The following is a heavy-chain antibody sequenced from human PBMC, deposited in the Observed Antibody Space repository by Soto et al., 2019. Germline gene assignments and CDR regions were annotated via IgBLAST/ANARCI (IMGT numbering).Heavy chain of an antibody. Sequence: GGSLRLSCAASEFIFSSYEMNWVRQAPGKGLEWVSYIRSSGSPIYYADSVKGRFTISRGNAKNSLYLQMNSLRAEDTAVYYCATEGPFYGLDVWGQGTTVT. CDR1: EFIFSSYE. V-gene: IGHV3-48*03. CDR2: IRSSGSPI. CDR3: ATEGPFYGLDV. J-gene: IGHJ6*02.